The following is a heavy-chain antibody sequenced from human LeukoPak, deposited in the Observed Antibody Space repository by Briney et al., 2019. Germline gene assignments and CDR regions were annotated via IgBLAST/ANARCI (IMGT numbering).Heavy chain of an antibody. J-gene: IGHJ5*02. CDR3: ARGAGTIFGVVRGP. D-gene: IGHD3-3*01. CDR1: GGSISSGGYY. CDR2: IYHSGST. V-gene: IGHV4-30-2*01. Sequence: PSETLSLTCTVSGGSISSGGYYWSWIRQPPGKGLEWIGYIYHSGSTYYNPSLKSRVTISVDRSKNQFSLKLSSVTAADTAVYYCARGAGTIFGVVRGPWGQGTLVTVSS.